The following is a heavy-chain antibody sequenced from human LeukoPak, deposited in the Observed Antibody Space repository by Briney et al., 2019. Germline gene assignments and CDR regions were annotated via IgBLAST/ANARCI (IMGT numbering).Heavy chain of an antibody. J-gene: IGHJ4*02. D-gene: IGHD2-15*01. CDR3: ARRYCSGGSCNFDY. CDR1: GYSFTNYW. V-gene: IGHV5-51*01. Sequence: GESLKISCKGSGYSFTNYWIGWVRQMPGKGLGWMGSIYPSDSDTRYSPSFQGQVTISADKSISTAYLQWSSLRASDTAMFYCARRYCSGGSCNFDYWGQGTLVTVSS. CDR2: IYPSDSDT.